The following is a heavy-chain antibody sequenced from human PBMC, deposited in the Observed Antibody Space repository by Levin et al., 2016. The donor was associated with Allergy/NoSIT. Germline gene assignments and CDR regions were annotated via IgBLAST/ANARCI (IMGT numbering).Heavy chain of an antibody. J-gene: IGHJ4*02. D-gene: IGHD3-16*01. V-gene: IGHV1-46*03. CDR2: IDPSGGNT. CDR1: GYAFTTYY. CDR3: ARDRLAKGEPISFDY. Sequence: ASVKVSCKASGYAFTTYYMHWVRQAPGQGLEWMGIIDPSGGNTSYSQKFQDRFTMTRDTSTGSIFMELGSLTSEDTAVYFCARDRLAKGEPISFDYWGQGTLVTVSS.